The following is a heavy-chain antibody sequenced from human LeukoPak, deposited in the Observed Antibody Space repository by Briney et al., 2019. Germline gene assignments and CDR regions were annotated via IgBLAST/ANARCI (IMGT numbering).Heavy chain of an antibody. CDR1: GGSFSGYY. Sequence: PSETLSLTCAVYGGSFSGYYWSWGRQPPGKGLEWVGEINHRGSTNYNPSLKSRVTISVDTSKNQFSLKLSSVTAADTAVYYCARGLRQLVRSWHYWGQGTLVTVSS. V-gene: IGHV4-34*01. CDR2: INHRGST. D-gene: IGHD6-6*01. CDR3: ARGLRQLVRSWHY. J-gene: IGHJ4*02.